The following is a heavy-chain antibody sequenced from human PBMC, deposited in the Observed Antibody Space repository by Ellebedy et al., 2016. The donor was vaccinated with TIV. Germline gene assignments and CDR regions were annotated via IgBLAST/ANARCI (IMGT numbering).Heavy chain of an antibody. Sequence: MPSETLSLTCSVSGGSINSRSYYWGWIRQPPGKGLEWIGSIYYSGSTYYNSSLKTRVTISVDTSKNQFSLKVRSVTAADTAVYYCARAWGYNAVDVWGKGTTVTVSS. V-gene: IGHV4-39*01. CDR2: IYYSGST. CDR1: GGSINSRSYY. CDR3: ARAWGYNAVDV. J-gene: IGHJ6*04. D-gene: IGHD5-12*01.